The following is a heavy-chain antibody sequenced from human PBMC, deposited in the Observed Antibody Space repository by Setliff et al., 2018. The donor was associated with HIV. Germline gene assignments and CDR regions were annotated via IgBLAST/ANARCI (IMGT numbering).Heavy chain of an antibody. CDR3: AKVMTLWFGASDS. Sequence: GGSLRLSCAASGFTFDDYAVTWVRQAPGKGLDYVSAISGSGTTTYYADSVRGRFTISRDNSTNTVYLQVHSLRAEDTALYYCAKVMTLWFGASDSWGQGTRVTVSS. CDR2: ISGSGTTT. D-gene: IGHD3-10*01. CDR1: GFTFDDYA. V-gene: IGHV3-23*01. J-gene: IGHJ4*02.